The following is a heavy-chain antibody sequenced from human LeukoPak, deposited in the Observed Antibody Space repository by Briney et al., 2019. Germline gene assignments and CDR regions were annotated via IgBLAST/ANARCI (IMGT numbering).Heavy chain of an antibody. V-gene: IGHV3-15*01. CDR3: TTESGKGGY. J-gene: IGHJ4*02. CDR1: KLSFTNAW. D-gene: IGHD4-23*01. CDR2: FKSEIDGGTI. Sequence: PGGSLRLSCAGSKLSFTNAWLSWVRQAPGKGLGWVGRFKSEIDGGTIDYAAPIKDRFTIPRDDSRNTLYLQMNSLKIEDTAVYFCTTESGKGGYWGQGTLVTVSS.